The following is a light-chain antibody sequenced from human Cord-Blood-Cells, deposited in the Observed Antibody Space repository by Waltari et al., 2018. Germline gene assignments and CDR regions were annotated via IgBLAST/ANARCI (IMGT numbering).Light chain of an antibody. Sequence: EIVMTQPPAPLPVSPGDGATLSCRASQSVSSNLAWYQQKPGQSPRLLIFGASTRATAIPARFSGSGSGTEFNLTSSSLPSGDFAVYYGQQYNNWPVTFGGGTKVEIK. CDR3: QQYNNWPVT. V-gene: IGKV3-15*01. J-gene: IGKJ4*02. CDR2: GAS. CDR1: QSVSSN.